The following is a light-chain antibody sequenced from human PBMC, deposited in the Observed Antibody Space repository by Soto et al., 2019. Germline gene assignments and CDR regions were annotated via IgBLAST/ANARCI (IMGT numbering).Light chain of an antibody. J-gene: IGKJ1*01. CDR2: KAS. CDR3: QLYNSLWT. V-gene: IGKV1-5*03. Sequence: DIQMTQSPSTLSASVGDRVTITCRASQSISSWLAWYQQTPWKAPKLLIYKASSLEIGVPSRFSGSGSGTEFTSTISSLQPDDFATYYRQLYNSLWTFVPGTKVEIK. CDR1: QSISSW.